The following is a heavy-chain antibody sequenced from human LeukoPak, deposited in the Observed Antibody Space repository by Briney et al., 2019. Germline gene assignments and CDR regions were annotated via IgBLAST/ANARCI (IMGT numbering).Heavy chain of an antibody. CDR2: IYTSGST. CDR3: ARDDDGYSGGPQGAFDI. V-gene: IGHV4-4*07. J-gene: IGHJ3*02. CDR1: GGSISSYY. D-gene: IGHD1-26*01. Sequence: SETLSLTCTVSGGSISSYYWSWIRQPAGKGLEWIGRIYTSGSTNYNPSLKSRVTMSVDTSKNQFSLKLSSVTAADTAVYYCARDDDGYSGGPQGAFDIWGQGTMVTVSS.